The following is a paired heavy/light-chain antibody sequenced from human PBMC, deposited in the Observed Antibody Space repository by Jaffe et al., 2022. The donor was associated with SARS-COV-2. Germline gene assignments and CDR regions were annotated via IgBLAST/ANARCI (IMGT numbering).Heavy chain of an antibody. CDR1: GFTFSSYA. V-gene: IGHV3-23*01. J-gene: IGHJ6*02. D-gene: IGHD4-17*01. CDR2: ISGSGGST. Sequence: EVQLLESGGGLVQPGGSLRLSCAASGFTFSSYAMSWVRQAPGKGLEWVSAISGSGGSTYHADSVKGRFTISRDNSKNTLYLQMNSLRAEDTAVYYCAKDHYGDYVAYYYYGMDVWGQGTTVTVSS. CDR3: AKDHYGDYVAYYYYGMDV.
Light chain of an antibody. Sequence: EIVLTQSPGTLSLSPGERATLSCRASQSVSSSYLAWYQQKPGQAPRLLIYGASSRATGIPDRFSGSGSGTDFTLTISRLEPEDFAVYYCQQYGSSRRTFGQGTKLEIK. J-gene: IGKJ2*01. V-gene: IGKV3-20*01. CDR2: GAS. CDR1: QSVSSSY. CDR3: QQYGSSRRT.